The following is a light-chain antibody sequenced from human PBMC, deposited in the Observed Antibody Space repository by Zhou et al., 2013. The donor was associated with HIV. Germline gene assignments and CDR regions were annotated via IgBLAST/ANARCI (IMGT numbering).Light chain of an antibody. J-gene: IGKJ2*01. V-gene: IGKV1-33*01. CDR2: DST. CDR1: QDISYY. Sequence: DIQMTQSPSSLSASVGDTVTITCQASQDISYYLNWYQQKPGLAPQVLIYDSTHLEPGVPSRFRGSGSGTDFTLTIANLQSEDLGTYYCQQHDRLPYTFGRGTKLQIK. CDR3: QQHDRLPYT.